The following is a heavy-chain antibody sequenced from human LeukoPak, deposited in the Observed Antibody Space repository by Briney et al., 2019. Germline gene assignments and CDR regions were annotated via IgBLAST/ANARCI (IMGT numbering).Heavy chain of an antibody. V-gene: IGHV3-30-3*01. CDR3: AREVMADAFDI. J-gene: IGHJ3*02. Sequence: PGRSLRLSCAASGFTFSSYAMHWVRQAPGKGLEWVAVISYDGSNKYYADSVKGRFTISRDNSKNTLYLQMNSLRAEDTAVYYCAREVMADAFDIWGQGTMVTVSS. D-gene: IGHD5-24*01. CDR1: GFTFSSYA. CDR2: ISYDGSNK.